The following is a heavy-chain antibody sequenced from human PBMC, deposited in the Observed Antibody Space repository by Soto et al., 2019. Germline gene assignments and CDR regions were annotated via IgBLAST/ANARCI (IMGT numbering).Heavy chain of an antibody. CDR1: GFTFSSHA. J-gene: IGHJ4*02. V-gene: IGHV3-23*01. CDR2: ISKSGANT. CDR3: AKSVSXTAGIDY. D-gene: IGHD2-21*02. Sequence: GGSLRLSCVTSGFTFSSHAMNWVRQAPAKGLEWVSTISKSGANTYFADSVKGRFTVSRDNSKNTLYLQMDSLRAEDTATYYCAKSVSXTAGIDYWGQGA.